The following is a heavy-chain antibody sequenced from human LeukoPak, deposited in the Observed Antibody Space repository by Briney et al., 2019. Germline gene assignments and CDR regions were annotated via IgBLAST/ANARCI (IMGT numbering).Heavy chain of an antibody. CDR3: AHGYYDSSGYST. D-gene: IGHD3-22*01. CDR1: GGTFSSYA. Sequence: ASVKVSCKASGGTFSSYAISWVRQAPGQGLEWMGRIIPIFGTANYAQKFQGRVTITTDESTSTAYMELSSLRSEATAVYYCAHGYYDSSGYSTWGQGTLVTVSS. J-gene: IGHJ4*02. CDR2: IIPIFGTA. V-gene: IGHV1-69*05.